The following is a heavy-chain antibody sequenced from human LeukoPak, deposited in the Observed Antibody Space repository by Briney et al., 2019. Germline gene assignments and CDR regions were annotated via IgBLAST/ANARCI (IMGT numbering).Heavy chain of an antibody. Sequence: SVKVSCKASGGTFSSYAISWVRQAPGQGLEWMGRIIPIFGIANYAQKFQGRVTITADKSTSTAYMELSSLRSEDTAVYYCASSIVVVTAAYNWFDPWGREPWSPSPQ. CDR1: GGTFSSYA. V-gene: IGHV1-69*04. CDR3: ASSIVVVTAAYNWFDP. D-gene: IGHD2-21*02. J-gene: IGHJ5*02. CDR2: IIPIFGIA.